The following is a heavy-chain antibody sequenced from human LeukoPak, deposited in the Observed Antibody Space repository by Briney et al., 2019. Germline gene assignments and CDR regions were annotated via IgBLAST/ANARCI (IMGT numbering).Heavy chain of an antibody. V-gene: IGHV1-2*02. J-gene: IGHJ4*02. CDR3: ARAEMSPFWSASYSGSSSFDY. Sequence: ASVKVSCKASGYSFTVYYIHWVRQAPGQGLEWLGCINPNSGGTNYAQKLQGRVTITRDTSIRTAYLHLSRLSSDDTAVYFCARAEMSPFWSASYSGSSSFDYWGQGTLVTASS. D-gene: IGHD3-3*01. CDR2: INPNSGGT. CDR1: GYSFTVYY.